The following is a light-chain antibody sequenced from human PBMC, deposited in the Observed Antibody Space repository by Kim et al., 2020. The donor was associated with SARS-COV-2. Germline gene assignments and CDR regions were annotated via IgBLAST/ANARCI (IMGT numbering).Light chain of an antibody. CDR2: YAS. V-gene: IGKV6-21*01. J-gene: IGKJ4*01. CDR3: HQSYSLPLS. CDR1: QSIGNT. Sequence: EIVLTQSPDFQSVTPKEKVTITCRASQSIGNTLHWFQQKPDQSPKLLIKYASQSLSGVPSRFSGSGSGTDFTLTISSLEAEDGATYYCHQSYSLPLSFGGGTKLEIK.